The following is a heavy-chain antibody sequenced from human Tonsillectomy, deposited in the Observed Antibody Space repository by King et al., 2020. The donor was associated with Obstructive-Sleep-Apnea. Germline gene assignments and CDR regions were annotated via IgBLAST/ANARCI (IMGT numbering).Heavy chain of an antibody. D-gene: IGHD1-26*01. CDR1: GFTFSSYA. Sequence: QLVQSGGGVVQPGRSLRLSCAASGFTFSSYAMHWVRQAPGKGLEWVAAISYDGSNKYYVDSVKGRFSISRDNSKNTLYLQMNRLRADDTAVYYCARARVVGASTYYFDYWGQGTLVTVSS. CDR3: ARARVVGASTYYFDY. V-gene: IGHV3-30*04. J-gene: IGHJ4*02. CDR2: ISYDGSNK.